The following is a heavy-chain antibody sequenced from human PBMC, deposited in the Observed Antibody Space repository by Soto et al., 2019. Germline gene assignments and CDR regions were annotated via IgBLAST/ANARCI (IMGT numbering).Heavy chain of an antibody. Sequence: ASVKVSCKASGYTFTSYGISWVRQAPGQGLEWMGWISAYNGNTNYAQKLQGRVTMTTDTSTSTAYMELRSLRSDDTAVYYCARDWGWGIYWFRIQYGMDVWGQGTTVTVSS. CDR1: GYTFTSYG. CDR2: ISAYNGNT. D-gene: IGHD3-16*01. J-gene: IGHJ6*02. CDR3: ARDWGWGIYWFRIQYGMDV. V-gene: IGHV1-18*01.